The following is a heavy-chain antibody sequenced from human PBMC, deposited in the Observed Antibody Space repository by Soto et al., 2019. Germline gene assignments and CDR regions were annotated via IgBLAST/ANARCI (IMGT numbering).Heavy chain of an antibody. CDR1: GFTFRNYG. Sequence: GGSLRLSCAASGFTFRNYGMNWVRQAPGKGLEWVSYIGLGSSTKYYADSVEGRFTISRDNAKNSLYQQMNSLRAEDTAVYYCARDPLPAYSSGWSKYWGQGTLVTVSS. D-gene: IGHD6-19*01. V-gene: IGHV3-48*01. CDR2: IGLGSSTK. J-gene: IGHJ4*02. CDR3: ARDPLPAYSSGWSKY.